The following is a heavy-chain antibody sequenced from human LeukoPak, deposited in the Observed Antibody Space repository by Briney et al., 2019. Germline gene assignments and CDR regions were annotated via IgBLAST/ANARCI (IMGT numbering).Heavy chain of an antibody. CDR2: IYYSGST. V-gene: IGHV4-61*01. Sequence: SETLSLTCTVSGGSLSSGSYYWSWIRQPPGKGLEWIEYIYYSGSTNYNPSLKSRVTISVDTSKNQFSLKLSSVTAADTAVYYCARKDPSGTYGAFDIWGQGTMVTVSS. CDR1: GGSLSSGSYY. D-gene: IGHD3-10*01. CDR3: ARKDPSGTYGAFDI. J-gene: IGHJ3*02.